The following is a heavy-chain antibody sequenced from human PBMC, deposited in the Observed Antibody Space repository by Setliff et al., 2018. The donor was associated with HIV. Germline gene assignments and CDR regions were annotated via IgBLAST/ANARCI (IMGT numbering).Heavy chain of an antibody. V-gene: IGHV1-69*02. CDR3: VRGVQSPPHYSYYYMDV. D-gene: IGHD3-3*01. Sequence: ASVKVSCKASGGTFSSYTISWVRQAPGQGLEWMGRIIPILGIANYAQKFQGRVTITADKSTSTAYMELTSLRFDDTAMYYCVRGVQSPPHYSYYYMDVWGEGTMVTVSS. J-gene: IGHJ6*03. CDR1: GGTFSSYT. CDR2: IIPILGIA.